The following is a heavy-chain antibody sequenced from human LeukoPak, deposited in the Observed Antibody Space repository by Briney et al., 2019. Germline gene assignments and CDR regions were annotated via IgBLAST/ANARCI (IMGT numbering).Heavy chain of an antibody. CDR2: IYYSGYT. CDR1: GGSISSYY. J-gene: IGHJ6*03. Sequence: SETLSLTCTVSGGSISSYYWSWIRQPPGKGLKWIGNIYYSGYTTYSPSLRSRVAISVDTSKNQFSLKLSSVTAADTAVYYCARGGITMVRGDYYYMDVWGKGTTVTISS. V-gene: IGHV4-59*01. D-gene: IGHD3-10*01. CDR3: ARGGITMVRGDYYYMDV.